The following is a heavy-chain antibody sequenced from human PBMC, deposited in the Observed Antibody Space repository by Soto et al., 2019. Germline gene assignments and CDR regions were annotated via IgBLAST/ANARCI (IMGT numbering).Heavy chain of an antibody. CDR2: IYHSGNT. J-gene: IGHJ3*01. D-gene: IGHD2-15*01. CDR1: GGSISSGGYS. V-gene: IGHV4-30-2*01. CDR3: ASNVADYDALDV. Sequence: SETLSLTCAVSGGSISSGGYSGTWIRQPQGKGLECIGYIYHSGNTYYNPSLKSRVTISGDRSKNQFTLNLRYVTAADTAVYYCASNVADYDALDVWGQGTMVTVSS.